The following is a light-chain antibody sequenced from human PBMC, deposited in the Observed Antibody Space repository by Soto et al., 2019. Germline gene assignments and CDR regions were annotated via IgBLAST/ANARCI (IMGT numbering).Light chain of an antibody. Sequence: QSVLTQPPSTSGTPGQRVTISCSGSSSNFGNNYVYWYQSLRGTAPKLLFYRNTQRPSGVPDRLPGSTSGTSTPRAISGHRSEEEADYYCAAWDDRLSVPFGTGTKVTGL. V-gene: IGLV1-47*01. CDR2: RNT. CDR3: AAWDDRLSVP. J-gene: IGLJ1*01. CDR1: SSNFGNNY.